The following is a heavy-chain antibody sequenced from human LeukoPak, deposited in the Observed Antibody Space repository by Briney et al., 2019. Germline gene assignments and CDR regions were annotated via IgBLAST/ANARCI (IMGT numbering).Heavy chain of an antibody. Sequence: ASVKVSCKASGYTFTSYDINWVRQATGQGLEWMGWMNPNSGNTGYAQKFQGRVTMTRNTSISTAYMELSSLRSEDTAVYYCARVQYYYGSGSYLAFDIWGQGTMVTVSS. D-gene: IGHD3-10*01. CDR2: MNPNSGNT. V-gene: IGHV1-8*01. CDR1: GYTFTSYD. CDR3: ARVQYYYGSGSYLAFDI. J-gene: IGHJ3*02.